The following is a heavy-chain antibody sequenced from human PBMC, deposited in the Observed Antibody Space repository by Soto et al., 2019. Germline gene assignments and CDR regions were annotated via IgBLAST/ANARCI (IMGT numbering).Heavy chain of an antibody. CDR3: ARDRQDSSGYFDY. CDR2: ISSSGGTI. D-gene: IGHD3-22*01. V-gene: IGHV3-11*01. Sequence: QVQLVESGGGLVKPGGSLRLSCAASGFTFSDSYMNWIRQAPGKGLEYISYISSSGGTIYYADSVKGRFIISRDNAKNSLYLQMNSLRAEDTAVYYCARDRQDSSGYFDYWGQGTLVTVSS. CDR1: GFTFSDSY. J-gene: IGHJ4*02.